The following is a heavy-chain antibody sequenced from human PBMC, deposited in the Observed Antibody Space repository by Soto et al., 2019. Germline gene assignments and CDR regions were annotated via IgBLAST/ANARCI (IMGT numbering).Heavy chain of an antibody. CDR3: ARVTSMVRGVIDNWFDP. V-gene: IGHV1-69*01. Sequence: QVPLVQSGAEVKKPGSSVPVSCKASGGTFSSYAIHWVRQAPGQGLEWMGGIIPMYGPAKYAQRFQGRVTITADESTTTVYMELTSLTSHYTAVYYCARVTSMVRGVIDNWFDPWGHGTLVTVSS. CDR1: GGTFSSYA. CDR2: IIPMYGPA. D-gene: IGHD3-10*01. J-gene: IGHJ5*02.